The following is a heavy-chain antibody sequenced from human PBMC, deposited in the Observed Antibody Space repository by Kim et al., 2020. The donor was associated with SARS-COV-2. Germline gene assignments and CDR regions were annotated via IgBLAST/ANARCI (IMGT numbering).Heavy chain of an antibody. CDR1: GGSISSSSYF. Sequence: SETLSLTCTVSGGSISSSSYFWGWIRQPPGMGLEWIGTIYYSGSTYHNPSLKSRVTISVDTSKNQFSLKLSSVTAADTAVYYCARRGSGSPSYGMDVWGQGTTVTVSS. CDR2: IYYSGST. CDR3: ARRGSGSPSYGMDV. D-gene: IGHD1-26*01. J-gene: IGHJ6*02. V-gene: IGHV4-39*01.